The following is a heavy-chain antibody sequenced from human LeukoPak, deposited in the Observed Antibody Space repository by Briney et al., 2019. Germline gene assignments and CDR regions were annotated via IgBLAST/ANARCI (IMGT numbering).Heavy chain of an antibody. Sequence: GGSLRLSCAASGFTFSSYGMHWVRQAPGKGLEWVAFIRYDGSNKYYADSVKGRFTISRDNSKNTLFLQMNNLRSEDTALYYCVSPTADYPFLYYFDSWGQGTLVTVSS. V-gene: IGHV3-30*02. CDR2: IRYDGSNK. CDR1: GFTFSSYG. J-gene: IGHJ4*02. CDR3: VSPTADYPFLYYFDS. D-gene: IGHD5-12*01.